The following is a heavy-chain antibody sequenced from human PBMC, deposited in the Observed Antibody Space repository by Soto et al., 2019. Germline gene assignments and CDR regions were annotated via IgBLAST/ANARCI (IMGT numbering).Heavy chain of an antibody. V-gene: IGHV4-31*03. J-gene: IGHJ4*02. CDR1: GGSISSGGYY. CDR3: ARVPVVVATNYFDY. Sequence: QAQLQESGPGLVKPSQTLSLTCTVSGGSISSGGYYWSWIRQHPGKGLEWIGYIYYSGSTYYNPSLNSRVTISVDTSKNQFSLKLSSVTAADTAVYYCARVPVVVATNYFDYWGQGTLVTVSS. D-gene: IGHD5-12*01. CDR2: IYYSGST.